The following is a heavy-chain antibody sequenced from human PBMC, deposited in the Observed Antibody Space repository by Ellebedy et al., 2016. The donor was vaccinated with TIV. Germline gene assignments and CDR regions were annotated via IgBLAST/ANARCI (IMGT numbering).Heavy chain of an antibody. CDR3: ARLIGDYNVLAGPVDH. V-gene: IGHV4-39*01. D-gene: IGHD3-9*01. J-gene: IGHJ5*02. Sequence: SETLSLXXSVSAGSIDISGYFWCWIRQPPGKRLEWIGSIYHLGNTYYSPSLKTRVLISVDTSKNQFSLRLTSVTAADTATYYCARLIGDYNVLAGPVDHWGQGALVTVSS. CDR2: IYHLGNT. CDR1: AGSIDISGYF.